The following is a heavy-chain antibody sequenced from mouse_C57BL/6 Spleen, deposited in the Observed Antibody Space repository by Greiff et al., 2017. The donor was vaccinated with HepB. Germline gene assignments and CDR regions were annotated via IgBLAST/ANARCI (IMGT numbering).Heavy chain of an antibody. CDR1: GYTFTSYW. V-gene: IGHV1-52*01. D-gene: IGHD1-1*01. CDR3: ARYGTTVANYFDY. CDR2: IDPSDSET. Sequence: QVQLQQPGAELVRPGSSVKLSCKASGYTFTSYWMHWVKQRPIQGLEWIGNIDPSDSETHYNQKFKDKATLTVDKSSSTAYMQLSSLTSEDSAVYDCARYGTTVANYFDYWGQGTTLTVSS. J-gene: IGHJ2*01.